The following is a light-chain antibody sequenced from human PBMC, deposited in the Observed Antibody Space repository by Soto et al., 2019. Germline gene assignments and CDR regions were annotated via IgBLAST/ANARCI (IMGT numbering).Light chain of an antibody. CDR3: QQSYSTPPYT. CDR2: AAS. Sequence: DIQMTQSPSSLSASVGDRVTITCRASQSISSYLNWYQQKPGKAPKLLIYAASSLQSGVPSRFSGSGSGTDFTLTNSRLQPEDFATYYCQQSYSTPPYTFGQGTKLEIK. CDR1: QSISSY. V-gene: IGKV1-39*01. J-gene: IGKJ2*01.